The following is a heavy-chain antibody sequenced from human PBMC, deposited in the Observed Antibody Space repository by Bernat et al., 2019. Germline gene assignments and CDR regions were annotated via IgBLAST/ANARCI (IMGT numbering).Heavy chain of an antibody. J-gene: IGHJ5*02. D-gene: IGHD1-1*01. CDR1: GFTVSSNY. Sequence: EVQLVETGGGLIQPGGSLRLSCAASGFTVSSNYMSWVRQAPGKGLEWVSVIYSGGSTYYADSVKGRFTISRDNAKNTLYLQMNSLRAEDTAVYYCVRGGGWGNDAGFDPWGQGTLVTVSS. CDR2: IYSGGST. V-gene: IGHV3-53*02. CDR3: VRGGGWGNDAGFDP.